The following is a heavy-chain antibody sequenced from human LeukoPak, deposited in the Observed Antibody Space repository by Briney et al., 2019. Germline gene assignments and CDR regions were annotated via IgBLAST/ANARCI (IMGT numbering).Heavy chain of an antibody. CDR1: GFTFDDYA. D-gene: IGHD6-13*01. CDR3: ARGQPPSYYDMDV. CDR2: IWSDGSSK. Sequence: GGSLRLSCAASGFTFDDYAMHWVRQAPGKGLEWVAVIWSDGSSKHYADSVKGRFTISRDNSKNTLYLQMNSLRAEDTALYYCARGQPPSYYDMDVWGQGTTVTVSS. V-gene: IGHV3-33*08. J-gene: IGHJ6*02.